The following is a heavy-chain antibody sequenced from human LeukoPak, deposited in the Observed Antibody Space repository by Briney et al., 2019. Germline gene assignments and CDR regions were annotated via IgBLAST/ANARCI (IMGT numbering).Heavy chain of an antibody. CDR1: GGSISSYY. CDR2: ISYSGGT. J-gene: IGHJ5*02. Sequence: SETLSLTCTVSGGSISSYYWSWIRQPPGKGLEWIGYISYSGGTNFNPSLKSRVTISVDTSKNQFSLKLSSVTAADTAVYYCAREGTAGTNLNWFDPWGQGTLVTVSS. D-gene: IGHD1-1*01. CDR3: AREGTAGTNLNWFDP. V-gene: IGHV4-59*01.